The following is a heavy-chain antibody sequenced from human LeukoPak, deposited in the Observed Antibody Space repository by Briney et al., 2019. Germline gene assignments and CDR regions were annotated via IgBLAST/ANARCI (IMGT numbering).Heavy chain of an antibody. D-gene: IGHD1-26*01. CDR2: IYHSGNT. J-gene: IGHJ4*02. Sequence: SETLSLTCSVSGYSISSAYYWGWIRQPPGQGLQWIGIIYHSGNTYYNPSLKSRVTISVDTSKNQFSLKLSSVTAADTAVYYCARVRIGGSYYFDYWGQGTLVTVSS. CDR1: GYSISSAYY. CDR3: ARVRIGGSYYFDY. V-gene: IGHV4-38-2*02.